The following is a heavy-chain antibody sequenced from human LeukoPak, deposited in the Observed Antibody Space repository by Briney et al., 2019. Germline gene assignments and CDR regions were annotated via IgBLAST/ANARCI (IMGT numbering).Heavy chain of an antibody. J-gene: IGHJ4*02. V-gene: IGHV1-69*13. Sequence: GASVKVSCKTSGYSFTSYGVSWVRQAPGQGLEWMGGIIPIFGTANYAQKFQGRVTITADESTSTAYMELSSLRSEDTAVYYCARGVPKTQFDYWGQGTLVTVSS. CDR2: IIPIFGTA. CDR3: ARGVPKTQFDY. CDR1: GYSFTSYG. D-gene: IGHD3-10*01.